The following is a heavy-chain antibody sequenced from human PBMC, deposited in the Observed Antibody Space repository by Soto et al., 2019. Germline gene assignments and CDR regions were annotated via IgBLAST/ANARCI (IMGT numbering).Heavy chain of an antibody. Sequence: QVQLVQSGAEVKKPGSSVKVSCKASGGTFSSYAISWVRQAPGQGLEWMGGIIPIFGTANYAQKFQGRVTIIADESTSTAYMELSSLRSEDTAVYYCASPVVPAAMGKKNYYYGMDVWGQGTTVTVSS. CDR3: ASPVVPAAMGKKNYYYGMDV. D-gene: IGHD2-2*01. J-gene: IGHJ6*02. CDR1: GGTFSSYA. V-gene: IGHV1-69*01. CDR2: IIPIFGTA.